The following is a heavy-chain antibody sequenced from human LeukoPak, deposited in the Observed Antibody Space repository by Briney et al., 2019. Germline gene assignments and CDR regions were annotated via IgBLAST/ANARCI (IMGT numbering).Heavy chain of an antibody. V-gene: IGHV4-61*02. CDR2: IYTSGST. CDR3: ARDRGGYRAFDI. J-gene: IGHJ3*02. D-gene: IGHD5-18*01. CDR1: GGSISSGSYY. Sequence: PSETLSLTCTVSGGSISSGSYYWSWIRQPAGKGLEWIGRIYTSGSTNYNPSLKSRVTISVDTSKNQFSLKLSSVTAADTAVYYCARDRGGYRAFDIWGQGTMVTVSS.